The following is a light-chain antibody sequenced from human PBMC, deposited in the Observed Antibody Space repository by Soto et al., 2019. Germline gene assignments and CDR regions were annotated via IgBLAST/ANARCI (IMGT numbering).Light chain of an antibody. CDR1: SGQSSYA. J-gene: IGLJ1*01. CDR3: QTWGTGIRV. V-gene: IGLV4-69*01. Sequence: QLVLTQSPSASASLGASVKFICTLSSGQSSYAIAWHQQQPEKGPRYLMKINSDGSHSKGDGIPDRFSGSSSGAERYLTISSLQSEDEADYYCQTWGTGIRVFGTGTKVTVL. CDR2: INSDGSH.